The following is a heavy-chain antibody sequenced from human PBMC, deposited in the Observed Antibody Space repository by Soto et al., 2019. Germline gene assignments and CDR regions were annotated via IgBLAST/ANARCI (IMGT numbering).Heavy chain of an antibody. CDR1: GFTFNTYG. V-gene: IGHV3-30*18. CDR2: ISYDGSEK. J-gene: IGHJ4*02. D-gene: IGHD2-2*02. Sequence: GGSLRLSCAASGFTFNTYGTHWVRQAPGKGLEWVAVISYDGSEKYYVDSVKGRFTISKDNSKNTLYLQMNSLRPEDTAVYYCAKSPNFYCSSPNCYKYYFDHWGQGTRVTVSS. CDR3: AKSPNFYCSSPNCYKYYFDH.